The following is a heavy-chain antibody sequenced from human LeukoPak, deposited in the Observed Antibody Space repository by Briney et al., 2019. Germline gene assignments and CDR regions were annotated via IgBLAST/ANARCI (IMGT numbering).Heavy chain of an antibody. V-gene: IGHV4-59*01. Sequence: PSETLSLTCSVSGGSISTYYWSWIRQPPGKGLEWIAYIYYSGSTNYNPSLKSRVTISLDMPKNQFSLKLNSVTAADTAVYYCARDGRTYGLDVWGQGATVTVSS. J-gene: IGHJ6*02. CDR1: GGSISTYY. CDR2: IYYSGST. CDR3: ARDGRTYGLDV.